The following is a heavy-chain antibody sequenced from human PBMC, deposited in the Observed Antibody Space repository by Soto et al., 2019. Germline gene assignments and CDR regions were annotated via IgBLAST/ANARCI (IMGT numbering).Heavy chain of an antibody. CDR3: ATSSQAPGND. CDR2: IRKDGGAM. J-gene: IGHJ4*02. V-gene: IGHV3-7*01. Sequence: EVHLVESGGGLVQPGGSLRLSCAASGFSFSDYWMSWVRQAPGKGLEWVGNIRKDGGAMYFVDSVKGRFTISRDNAENSLYLQMNSLRVEDTAVYYCATSSQAPGNDWGQGTLVTVSS. D-gene: IGHD1-26*01. CDR1: GFSFSDYW.